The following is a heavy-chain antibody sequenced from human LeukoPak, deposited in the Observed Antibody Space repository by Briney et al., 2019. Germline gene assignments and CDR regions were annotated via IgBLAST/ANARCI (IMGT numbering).Heavy chain of an antibody. CDR3: ARDLGGYSGYDYGFDY. Sequence: SETLSLTCTVSGGSISSYYWSWIRQPPGKGLEWIGYIYYSGSTNYNPSLKSRDTISVDTSKNQFSLKLSSVTAADTAVYYCARDLGGYSGYDYGFDYWGQGTLVTVSS. D-gene: IGHD5-12*01. CDR1: GGSISSYY. CDR2: IYYSGST. V-gene: IGHV4-59*01. J-gene: IGHJ4*02.